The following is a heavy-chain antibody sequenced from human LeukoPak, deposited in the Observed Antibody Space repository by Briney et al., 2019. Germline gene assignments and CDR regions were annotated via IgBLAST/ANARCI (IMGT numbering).Heavy chain of an antibody. CDR1: GGSISSYY. V-gene: IGHV4-59*01. CDR2: IYYSGST. CDR3: ARMRGVGVPNWFDP. Sequence: SETLSLTCTVSGGSISSYYWSWIRQAPGKGLEWIGYIYYSGSTNYNPSLKSRVTISVDTSKNQFSLKLSSVTAADTAVYYCARMRGVGVPNWFDPWGQGTLVTVSS. D-gene: IGHD3-10*01. J-gene: IGHJ5*02.